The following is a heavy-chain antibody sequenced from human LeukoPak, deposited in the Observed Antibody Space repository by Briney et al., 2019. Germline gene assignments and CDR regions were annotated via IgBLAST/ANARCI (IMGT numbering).Heavy chain of an antibody. J-gene: IGHJ4*02. CDR3: TVYDFWSGYFDY. V-gene: IGHV3-53*01. CDR1: GFTVSSNY. Sequence: GGSLRLSCAASGFTVSSNYMSWVRQAPGKGLEWVSVIYSGGSTYYADSVKGRFTISRDNSKNTLYLQMNSLRAEDTAVYYYTVYDFWSGYFDYWGQGTLVTVSS. CDR2: IYSGGST. D-gene: IGHD3-3*01.